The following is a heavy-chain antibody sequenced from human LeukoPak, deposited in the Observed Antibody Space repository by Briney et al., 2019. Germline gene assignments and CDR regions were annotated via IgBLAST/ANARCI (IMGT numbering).Heavy chain of an antibody. CDR3: ARDLPPTEGAFDI. Sequence: PSETLSLTCTVSGGSISSSSYYWGWIRQPPGKGLEWIGSIYYSGSTYYNPSLKSRVTMSVDTSKNQFSLKLSSVTAADTAVYYCARDLPPTEGAFDIWGQGTMVTVSS. CDR1: GGSISSSSYY. CDR2: IYYSGST. J-gene: IGHJ3*02. V-gene: IGHV4-39*07.